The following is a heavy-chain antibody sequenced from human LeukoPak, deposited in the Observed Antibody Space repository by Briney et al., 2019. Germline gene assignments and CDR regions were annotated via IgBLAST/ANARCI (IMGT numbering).Heavy chain of an antibody. CDR1: GGSISSYY. J-gene: IGHJ6*02. CDR2: IYYSGST. CDR3: ASPPRTSNYGGYYYYGMDV. V-gene: IGHV4-59*12. D-gene: IGHD4-4*01. Sequence: SETLSLTCTVSGGSISSYYWSWIRQPPGKGLEWIGYIYYSGSTNYNPSLKSRVTISVDTSKNQFSLKLSSVTAADTAVYYCASPPRTSNYGGYYYYGMDVWGQGTTVTVSS.